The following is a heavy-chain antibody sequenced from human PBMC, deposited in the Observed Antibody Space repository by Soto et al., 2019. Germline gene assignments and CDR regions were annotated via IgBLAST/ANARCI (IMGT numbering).Heavy chain of an antibody. Sequence: GESLKISCTGSGYSFTSYWIGWVRQMPGKGLEWMGIIYPGDSDTRYSPSFQGQVTFSADKSIGTAYLQWSSLKASDTAMYYCATGGYCSSTSCYNFFDYWGQGTPVTVSS. D-gene: IGHD2-2*02. CDR3: ATGGYCSSTSCYNFFDY. V-gene: IGHV5-51*01. CDR1: GYSFTSYW. J-gene: IGHJ4*02. CDR2: IYPGDSDT.